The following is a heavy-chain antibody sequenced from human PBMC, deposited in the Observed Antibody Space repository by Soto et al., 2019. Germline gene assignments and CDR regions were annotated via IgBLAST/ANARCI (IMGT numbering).Heavy chain of an antibody. J-gene: IGHJ6*02. Sequence: QPGGSLRLSCAASGFTFSSYAMSWVRQAPGKGLEWVSAISGSGGSTYYADSVKGRFTISRDNSKNTLYLQMNSLRAEDTAVYYCAKAPKYDILAGYYPPSYYYGMDVWGQGTTVTVSS. D-gene: IGHD3-9*01. CDR2: ISGSGGST. V-gene: IGHV3-23*01. CDR3: AKAPKYDILAGYYPPSYYYGMDV. CDR1: GFTFSSYA.